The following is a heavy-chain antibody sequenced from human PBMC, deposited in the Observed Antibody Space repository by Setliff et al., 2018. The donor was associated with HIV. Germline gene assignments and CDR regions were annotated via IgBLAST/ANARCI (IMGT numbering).Heavy chain of an antibody. CDR3: AREFSERSPNPDHYYYYMDV. J-gene: IGHJ6*03. CDR2: INHSGST. V-gene: IGHV4-34*01. CDR1: GGSFSGYY. D-gene: IGHD6-19*01. Sequence: PSETLSLTCAVYGGSFSGYYWSWIRQPPGKGLEWIGEINHSGSTNYNPSLKSRLNMSVDTSNYQISLKLTAVTAADTAVYYCAREFSERSPNPDHYYYYMDVWGKGTTVTVSS.